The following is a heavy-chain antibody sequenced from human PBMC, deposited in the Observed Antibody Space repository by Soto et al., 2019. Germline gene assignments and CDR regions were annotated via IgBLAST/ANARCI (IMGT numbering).Heavy chain of an antibody. CDR2: ITGSGGVT. V-gene: IGHV3-23*01. CDR1: GVTFIVSA. J-gene: IGHJ1*01. D-gene: IGHD4-17*01. CDR3: TRELRTVTEL. Sequence: LGGYLRLCCAASGVTFIVSAMTWVRQAPGRGLGWVSGITGSGGVTFYADSVKGRFTISRDDSKNLLFLQMNSLRAEDTAVYYWTRELRTVTELWGPGPLVTVSS.